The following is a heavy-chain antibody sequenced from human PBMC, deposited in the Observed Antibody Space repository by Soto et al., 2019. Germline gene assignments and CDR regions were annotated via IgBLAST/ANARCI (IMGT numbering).Heavy chain of an antibody. D-gene: IGHD6-13*01. J-gene: IGHJ4*02. CDR3: ARVHPGIAAPGAYFDFDY. V-gene: IGHV4-59*01. Sequence: TSETLSLTCTVSGGSISSYYWSWIRQPPGKGLEWIGYIYYSGSTNYNPSLKSRVTISVDTSKNQFSLKLSSVTAADTAVYYCARVHPGIAAPGAYFDFDYWGQGTLVTVSS. CDR2: IYYSGST. CDR1: GGSISSYY.